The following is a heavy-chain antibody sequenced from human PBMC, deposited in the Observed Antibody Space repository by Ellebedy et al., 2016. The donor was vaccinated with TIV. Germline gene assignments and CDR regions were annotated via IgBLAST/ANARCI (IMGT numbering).Heavy chain of an antibody. CDR3: ATDSTYYYDSSFEN. D-gene: IGHD3-22*01. CDR2: FDPEDGET. Sequence: ASVKVSXKVSGYTLTELSMHWVRQAPGKGLEWMGGFDPEDGETIYAQKFQGRVTMTEDTSTDTAYMELSSLRSEDTAVYYCATDSTYYYDSSFENWGQGTLVTVSS. V-gene: IGHV1-24*01. J-gene: IGHJ4*02. CDR1: GYTLTELS.